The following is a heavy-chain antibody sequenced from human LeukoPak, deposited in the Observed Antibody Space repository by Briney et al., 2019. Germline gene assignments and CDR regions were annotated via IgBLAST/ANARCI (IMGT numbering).Heavy chain of an antibody. D-gene: IGHD3-3*01. V-gene: IGHV1-8*01. CDR1: GYTFTSYD. CDR3: ARVEKKRQRSTIFGVVSSLDYYYYMDV. J-gene: IGHJ6*03. CDR2: MNPNGGNT. Sequence: ASVKVSCKASGYTFTSYDINWVRQATGQGLEWMGWMNPNGGNTGYAQKFQGRVTMTRNTSISTAYMELSSLRSEDTAVYYCARVEKKRQRSTIFGVVSSLDYYYYMDVWGKGTTVTVSS.